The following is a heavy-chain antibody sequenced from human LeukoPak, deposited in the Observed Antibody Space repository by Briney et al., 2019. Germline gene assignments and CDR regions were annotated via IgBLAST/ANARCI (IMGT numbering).Heavy chain of an antibody. V-gene: IGHV3-53*01. CDR3: ARAPNWRFDH. J-gene: IGHJ4*02. CDR1: GFSVSSIY. Sequence: PGGSLRFSCVASGFSVSSIYMNWVRQAPGKGLEWVSVIYSDGTTYYADSVKGRFTISRDDSKNTLYLHMNSLRAEDTAVYYCARAPNWRFDHWGQGTLVTVSS. D-gene: IGHD1-1*01. CDR2: IYSDGTT.